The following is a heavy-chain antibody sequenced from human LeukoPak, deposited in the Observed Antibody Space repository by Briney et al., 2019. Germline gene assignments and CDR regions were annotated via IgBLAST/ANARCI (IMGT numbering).Heavy chain of an antibody. CDR2: IYYSGST. CDR3: AREGTSGYGGYNWFDP. J-gene: IGHJ5*02. D-gene: IGHD5-12*01. Sequence: KPSQTLSLTCTVSGGSISSGGYYWSWIRQHPGKGLEWIGYIYYSGSTYYNPSLESRVTISVDTSKNQFSLKLSSVTAADTAVYYCAREGTSGYGGYNWFDPWGQGTLVTVSS. CDR1: GGSISSGGYY. V-gene: IGHV4-31*03.